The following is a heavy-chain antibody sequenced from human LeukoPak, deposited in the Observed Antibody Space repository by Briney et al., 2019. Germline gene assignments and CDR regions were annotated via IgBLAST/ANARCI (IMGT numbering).Heavy chain of an antibody. CDR2: IYSGGTK. Sequence: GGSLRLSCAVSGFTVSNYYMSWVRQAPGKGLEWVSIIYSGGTKYYADSVKGRFTISRDNSKNTQYLQMNSLRVEDTAVYYCASGKYSTSPLDYWGQGTLVTVSS. J-gene: IGHJ4*02. CDR1: GFTVSNYY. D-gene: IGHD6-6*01. V-gene: IGHV3-53*01. CDR3: ASGKYSTSPLDY.